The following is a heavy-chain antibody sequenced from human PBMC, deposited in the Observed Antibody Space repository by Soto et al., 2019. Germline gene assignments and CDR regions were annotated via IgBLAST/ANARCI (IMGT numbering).Heavy chain of an antibody. CDR2: INPDGGDT. CDR1: GYTFSDYY. J-gene: IGHJ5*02. CDR3: ARINFYDSRGDGSSPTP. V-gene: IGHV1-2*02. Sequence: ASVKVSCKASGYTFSDYYMHWVRQAPGQGLEWMGYINPDGGDTTYAQKFQGRVTMTRDTSISTAYMELTRLTSDDTAMYYCARINFYDSRGDGSSPTPWGQGTLVTVSS. D-gene: IGHD3-22*01.